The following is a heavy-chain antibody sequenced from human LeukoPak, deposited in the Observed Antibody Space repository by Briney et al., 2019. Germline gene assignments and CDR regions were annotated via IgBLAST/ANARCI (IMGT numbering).Heavy chain of an antibody. CDR1: FSNYG. CDR2: IRFDGSNQ. J-gene: IGHJ4*02. Sequence: GGSLRLSCAAFSNYGMHWVRQAPGKGLEWVAFIRFDGSNQYHADSVKGRFTISRDNSKNTPYLQMNSLRTEDTAVYYCAKAVGRISWSFDYWGQGALVTVSS. D-gene: IGHD6-13*01. CDR3: AKAVGRISWSFDY. V-gene: IGHV3-30*02.